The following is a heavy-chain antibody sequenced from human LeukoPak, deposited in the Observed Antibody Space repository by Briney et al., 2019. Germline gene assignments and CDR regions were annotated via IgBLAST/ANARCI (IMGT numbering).Heavy chain of an antibody. V-gene: IGHV3-21*01. Sequence: GGSLRLSCAASGFTFSDYSMNWVRQAPGKGLEWVSSISSSSSYIYYADSVKGRFTISRDNAKNSLYLQMNSLRAEDTAVYYCARFRDDFWSGYSSPTALDVWGKGTTATVSS. CDR1: GFTFSDYS. D-gene: IGHD3-3*01. CDR3: ARFRDDFWSGYSSPTALDV. J-gene: IGHJ6*04. CDR2: ISSSSSYI.